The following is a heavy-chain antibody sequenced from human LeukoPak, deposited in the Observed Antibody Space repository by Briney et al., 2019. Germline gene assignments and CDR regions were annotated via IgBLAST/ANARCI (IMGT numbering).Heavy chain of an antibody. CDR3: ARDRATRDGYNQAFYGMDV. V-gene: IGHV1-69*04. D-gene: IGHD5-24*01. CDR1: GGTFSSYA. Sequence: GSSVKVSCKASGGTFSSYAISWVRQAPGQGLEWMGRIIPIFGIANYAQKFQGRVTITVDKSTSTAYMELSSLRSEDTAVYYCARDRATRDGYNQAFYGMDVWGQGTTVTVSS. J-gene: IGHJ6*02. CDR2: IIPIFGIA.